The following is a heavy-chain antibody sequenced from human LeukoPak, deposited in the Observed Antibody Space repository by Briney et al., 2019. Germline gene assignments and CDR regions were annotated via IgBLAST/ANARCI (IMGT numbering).Heavy chain of an antibody. V-gene: IGHV3-74*01. D-gene: IGHD2-15*01. Sequence: GSLRLSCAASGFTFSSYWMHWVRQAPGKGLAWVSRIKSDGSTTNYADSVKGRFTISRDNAENTLYLQMNSLRVEDTAVYYCTRRVSTTRWFDPWGQGTLVTVSS. CDR3: TRRVSTTRWFDP. J-gene: IGHJ5*02. CDR1: GFTFSSYW. CDR2: IKSDGSTT.